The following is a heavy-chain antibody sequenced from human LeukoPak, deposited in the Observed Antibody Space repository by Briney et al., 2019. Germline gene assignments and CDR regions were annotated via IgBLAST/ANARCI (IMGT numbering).Heavy chain of an antibody. V-gene: IGHV4-59*12. J-gene: IGHJ4*02. D-gene: IGHD2/OR15-2a*01. CDR2: ISYGGIT. CDR1: GGSINNYY. CDR3: ARDPRLSVHFDF. Sequence: SETLSLTCTVSGGSINNYYWNWIRQPPGKGLEWIGSISYGGITYYNASLESRVTLSLDMSKSQFSLKLSSVTAADTAVYYCARDPRLSVHFDFWGQGTLVTVSS.